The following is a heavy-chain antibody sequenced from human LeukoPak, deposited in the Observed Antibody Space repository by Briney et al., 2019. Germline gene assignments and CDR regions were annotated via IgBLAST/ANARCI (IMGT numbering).Heavy chain of an antibody. V-gene: IGHV3-30*03. Sequence: GGSLRLSCAASGFTFSSYGMHWVRQAPGKGLEWVAVISYDGSNKYYADSVKGRFTISRDNSKNTLYLQMNSLRAEDTAVYYCARDVVEMATIAGYFDYWGQGTLVTVSS. CDR3: ARDVVEMATIAGYFDY. CDR1: GFTFSSYG. CDR2: ISYDGSNK. D-gene: IGHD5-24*01. J-gene: IGHJ4*02.